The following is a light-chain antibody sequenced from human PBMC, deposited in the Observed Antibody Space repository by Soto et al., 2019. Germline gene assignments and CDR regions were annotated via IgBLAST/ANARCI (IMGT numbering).Light chain of an antibody. CDR1: QDISNR. Sequence: DIQMTQSPSSLSASLGDRITITCQASQDISNRLNWYQQKPGTAPKLLIYDASNLQTGVPSRFSGSGSGTAFTFTISSLQPEDTATYYCQQYDNLPSWTFGQGTKVEI. CDR2: DAS. J-gene: IGKJ1*01. CDR3: QQYDNLPSWT. V-gene: IGKV1-33*01.